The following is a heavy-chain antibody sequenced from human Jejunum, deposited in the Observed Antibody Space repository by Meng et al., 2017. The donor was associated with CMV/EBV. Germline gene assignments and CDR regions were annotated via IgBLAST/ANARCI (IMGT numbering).Heavy chain of an antibody. D-gene: IGHD2-2*01. V-gene: IGHV4-34*01. CDR3: ARKYCGSSNCYPFDY. J-gene: IGHJ4*02. Sequence: GGSFSGYYWSWIRQSPGQGLEWIGQINHSGSASYNPSLRRRVTISEDTSKNQFSLRLTSVTAADTAIYYCARKYCGSSNCYPFDYWGQGELVTVFS. CDR2: INHSGSA. CDR1: GGSFSGYY.